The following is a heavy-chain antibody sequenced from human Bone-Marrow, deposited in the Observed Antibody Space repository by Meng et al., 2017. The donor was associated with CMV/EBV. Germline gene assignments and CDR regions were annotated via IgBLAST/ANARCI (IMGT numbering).Heavy chain of an antibody. CDR1: GFTFSSYW. D-gene: IGHD3-22*01. CDR3: ARDRSSLNYYDSSGYYPYYYGMDV. CDR2: INSDGSST. V-gene: IGHV3-74*01. Sequence: GESLKISCAASGFTFSSYWMHWVRQAPGKGLVWVSRINSDGSSTSYADSVKGRFTISRDNAKNTLYLQMNSLRAEDTAVYYCARDRSSLNYYDSSGYYPYYYGMDVWGQRTTVTVSS. J-gene: IGHJ6*02.